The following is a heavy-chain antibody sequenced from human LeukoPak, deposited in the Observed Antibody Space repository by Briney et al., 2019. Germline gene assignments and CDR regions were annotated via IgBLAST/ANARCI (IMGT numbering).Heavy chain of an antibody. V-gene: IGHV3-21*01. J-gene: IGHJ4*02. CDR3: ATTPTAMGKFLFDS. D-gene: IGHD5-18*01. CDR2: IGSSSSYI. CDR1: GFTLSTYS. Sequence: PGGSLRLSCAASGFTLSTYSMNWVRQAPGKGLEGVSSIGSSSSYIYYGDSVKGRFTISRDNAKNSLYLQMNSLRAEDTAVYYCATTPTAMGKFLFDSWGQGNLVTDSS.